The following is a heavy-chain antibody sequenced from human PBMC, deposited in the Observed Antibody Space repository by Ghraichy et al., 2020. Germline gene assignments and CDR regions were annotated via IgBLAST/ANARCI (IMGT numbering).Heavy chain of an antibody. J-gene: IGHJ4*02. CDR1: GYTFTRYY. V-gene: IGHV1-46*03. Sequence: ASVKVSCKASGYTFTRYYMHWVRQAPGQGLEWMGIINPSGGSTSYAQKFQGRVTMTRDTSTSTVYMELSSLRSEDTAVYYCARNYYDSSGYYPNFDYWGQGTLVTVSS. CDR3: ARNYYDSSGYYPNFDY. D-gene: IGHD3-22*01. CDR2: INPSGGST.